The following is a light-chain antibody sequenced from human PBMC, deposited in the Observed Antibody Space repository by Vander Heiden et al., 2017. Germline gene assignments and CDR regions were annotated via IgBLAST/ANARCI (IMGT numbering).Light chain of an antibody. CDR2: DVR. V-gene: IGLV2-14*01. CDR1: SSDVGGYNY. CDR3: SADTSSSTLV. J-gene: IGLJ2*01. Sequence: QSALTQPASVSGSPGQSLTLSCTGTSSDVGGYNYVSWYQQHPGKAPKLMIYDVRNRPSGVSNRFSGSKSGNTASLTISGLEDEDEADYYCSADTSSSTLVFGGGTKLTVL.